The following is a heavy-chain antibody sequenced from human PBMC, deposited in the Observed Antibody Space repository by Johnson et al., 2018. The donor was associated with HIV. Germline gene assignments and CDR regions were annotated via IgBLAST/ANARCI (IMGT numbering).Heavy chain of an antibody. V-gene: IGHV3-11*04. CDR3: AREGPAAYIWAFDI. CDR1: GFTFSDYY. D-gene: IGHD2-2*01. J-gene: IGHJ3*02. CDR2: ISSSGSTI. Sequence: QVQLVESGGGVVQPGRSLRLSCAASGFTFSDYYMSWIRQAPGKGLEWVSYISSSGSTIYYADSVKGRFTISRDNAKNSLYLQMNSLRAEDTAVYYCAREGPAAYIWAFDIWGQGTMVTVSS.